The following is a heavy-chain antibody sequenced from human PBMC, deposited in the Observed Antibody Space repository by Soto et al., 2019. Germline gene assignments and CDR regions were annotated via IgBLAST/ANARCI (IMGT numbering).Heavy chain of an antibody. V-gene: IGHV1-69*13. D-gene: IGHD3-10*01. CDR1: GGTFSSYA. CDR2: IIPIFGTA. Sequence: ASVKVSCKASGGTFSSYAISWVRQAPGQGLEWMGGIIPIFGTANYAQKFQGRVTITADESTGTAYMELSSLRSEDTAVYYGASPIRNAHTYYYGSGSYYLDYWGQGTLVTVSS. CDR3: ASPIRNAHTYYYGSGSYYLDY. J-gene: IGHJ4*02.